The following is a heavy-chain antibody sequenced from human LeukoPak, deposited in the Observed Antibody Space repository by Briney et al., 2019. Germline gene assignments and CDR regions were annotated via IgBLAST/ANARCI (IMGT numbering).Heavy chain of an antibody. CDR1: GGTFSSYA. CDR2: IIPIFGTA. Sequence: ASVKVSCKASGGTFSSYAISWVRQAPGQGFEWMGGIIPIFGTANYAQKFQGRVTMTRDMSTSTVYMELSSLRSEDTAVYYCARQSVESDSSSPNFDYWGQGTLVTVSS. CDR3: ARQSVESDSSSPNFDY. D-gene: IGHD6-6*01. V-gene: IGHV1-69*05. J-gene: IGHJ4*02.